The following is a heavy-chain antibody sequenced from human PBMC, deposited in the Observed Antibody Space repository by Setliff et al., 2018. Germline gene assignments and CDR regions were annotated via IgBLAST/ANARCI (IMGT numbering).Heavy chain of an antibody. J-gene: IGHJ4*02. CDR3: ARRDSTGYYGYSFDF. CDR1: GDSISRSTYY. D-gene: IGHD3-22*01. V-gene: IGHV4-39*01. Sequence: SETLSLTCTLSGDSISRSTYYWGWIRQSPWKGLDWIGTVDRSGNTFYNPSLNSRVTISVDTSKNQFSLKLTSVSAADTAVYSCARRDSTGYYGYSFDFWGQGTLVTVSS. CDR2: VDRSGNT.